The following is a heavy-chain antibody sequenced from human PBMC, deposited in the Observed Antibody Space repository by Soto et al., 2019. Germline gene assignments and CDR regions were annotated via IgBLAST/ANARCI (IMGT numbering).Heavy chain of an antibody. Sequence: PSGSVRQTGTDSDGSITGDSWSWIRQPPGKGLEWIGYIYYSGSTNYNPSLKSRVTISVDTSKNQFSLKLSSVTAADTAVYYCARAPRSPYYYDSSGYYDYWGQGTLVTVSS. V-gene: IGHV4-59*01. D-gene: IGHD3-22*01. CDR3: ARAPRSPYYYDSSGYYDY. CDR2: IYYSGST. CDR1: DGSITGDS. J-gene: IGHJ4*02.